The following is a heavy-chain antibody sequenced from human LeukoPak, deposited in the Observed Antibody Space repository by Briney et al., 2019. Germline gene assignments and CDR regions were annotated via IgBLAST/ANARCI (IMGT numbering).Heavy chain of an antibody. CDR2: ISSSGSTI. J-gene: IGHJ6*04. CDR1: GFTFSSYE. V-gene: IGHV3-48*03. Sequence: GGSLRLSCAASGFTFSSYEMNWVRQAPGEGLEWVSYISSSGSTIYYADSVKGRFTISRDNAKNSLYLQMNSLRAEDTAVYYCARFDATPYGMDVWGKGTTVTVSS. CDR3: ARFDATPYGMDV.